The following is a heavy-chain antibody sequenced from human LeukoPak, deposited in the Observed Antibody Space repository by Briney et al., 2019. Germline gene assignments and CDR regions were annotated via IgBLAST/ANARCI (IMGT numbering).Heavy chain of an antibody. Sequence: PGGSLRLSCAATGFTFSTYGMHWVRQAPGKGLEWVAVIWSDGNNKFYADSVKGRFTFSRDNSRNTLSLQMYSLGADDTAVYYCVKERGPFDAFDVWGQGTMVTVSS. J-gene: IGHJ3*01. CDR1: GFTFSTYG. CDR2: IWSDGNNK. V-gene: IGHV3-33*06. CDR3: VKERGPFDAFDV.